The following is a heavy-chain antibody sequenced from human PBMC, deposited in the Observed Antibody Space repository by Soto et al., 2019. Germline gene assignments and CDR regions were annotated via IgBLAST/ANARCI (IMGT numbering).Heavy chain of an antibody. CDR2: ISAENQKT. J-gene: IGHJ4*02. V-gene: IGHV1-18*04. CDR3: ARVYSDYIDY. Sequence: QVHLEQSGAEVKKPGASVTVSCKAPGYSFSTNGISWVRQAPGHGLEWMEWISAENQKTNYAPKFQGRVTMTADTSTNTASMELRSLRSDDTAVYFCARVYSDYIDYWGQGTLVSVSS. D-gene: IGHD3-16*01. CDR1: GYSFSTNG.